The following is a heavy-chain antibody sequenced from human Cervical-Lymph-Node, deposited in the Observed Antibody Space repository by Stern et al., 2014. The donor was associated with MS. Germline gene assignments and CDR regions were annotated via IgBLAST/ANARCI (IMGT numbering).Heavy chain of an antibody. CDR1: GFTFSRYW. CDR3: VRDSYDETNYYGMDI. J-gene: IGHJ6*02. V-gene: IGHV3-74*01. Sequence: EMQLVESGGGLAQPGGSLRLSCAASGFTFSRYWMHWVRHAPGKGLVWVSRINTDGDYIHYADSVKGRFTISRDNAKSTLFLQMNSLRDEDTAVYYCVRDSYDETNYYGMDIWGQGTTVTVSS. D-gene: IGHD3-16*01. CDR2: INTDGDYI.